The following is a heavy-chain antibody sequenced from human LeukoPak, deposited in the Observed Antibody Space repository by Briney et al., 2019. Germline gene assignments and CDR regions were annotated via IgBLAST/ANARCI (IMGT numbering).Heavy chain of an antibody. CDR2: INSDGSST. CDR3: VRANIVATLFDL. J-gene: IGHJ4*02. CDR1: GFSISSHW. D-gene: IGHD5-12*01. Sequence: GGSLRLSCAASGFSISSHWMHWVRQAPGKGLVWVSRINSDGSSTTYADSVKGRFTISRDNAKNTLYLQMNNLRAEDTAVYYCVRANIVATLFDLWGQGTLVTVS. V-gene: IGHV3-74*01.